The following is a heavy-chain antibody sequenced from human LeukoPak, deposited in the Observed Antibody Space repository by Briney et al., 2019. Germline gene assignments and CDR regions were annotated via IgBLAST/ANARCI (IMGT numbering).Heavy chain of an antibody. CDR3: ARGRYCSSTSCYQSH. CDR2: IHHSGST. Sequence: SETLSLTCAVSGYSINNGYYWGWIRQPPGKGLEWIGSIHHSGSTYYNPSLESRVTILVDTSKNQFSLKLSSVTAADTAVYYCARGRYCSSTSCYQSHWGQGTLVTVSS. J-gene: IGHJ4*02. D-gene: IGHD2-2*01. V-gene: IGHV4-38-2*01. CDR1: GYSINNGYY.